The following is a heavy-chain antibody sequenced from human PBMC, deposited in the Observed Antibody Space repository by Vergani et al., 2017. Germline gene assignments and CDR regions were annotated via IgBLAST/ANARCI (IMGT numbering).Heavy chain of an antibody. Sequence: EVQLVQSGAEVKKPGESLRISCKGSGYRFTSYWISWVRQMPGKGLEWMGRIDPSDSYTNYSPSFQGHVTISADKSISTAYLQWSSLKASDTAMYYCARQEYSSSSRLDYYYYGMDVWGQGTTVTVSS. CDR3: ARQEYSSSSRLDYYYYGMDV. CDR2: IDPSDSYT. CDR1: GYRFTSYW. J-gene: IGHJ6*02. V-gene: IGHV5-10-1*03. D-gene: IGHD6-6*01.